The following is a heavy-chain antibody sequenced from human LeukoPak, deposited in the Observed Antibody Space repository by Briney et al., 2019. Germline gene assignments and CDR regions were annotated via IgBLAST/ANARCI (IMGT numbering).Heavy chain of an antibody. D-gene: IGHD5-24*01. CDR2: INHSGST. V-gene: IGHV4-34*01. J-gene: IGHJ4*02. CDR3: ARDPIHRDGYNAE. Sequence: PSETLSLTXAVYGGSFSGYYWSWIRQSPGKGLEWLGEINHSGSTNYNPSLKSRVTISVDTSKNQVSLKLSSVTAADTAVYYCARDPIHRDGYNAEWGQGVLVSVSS. CDR1: GGSFSGYY.